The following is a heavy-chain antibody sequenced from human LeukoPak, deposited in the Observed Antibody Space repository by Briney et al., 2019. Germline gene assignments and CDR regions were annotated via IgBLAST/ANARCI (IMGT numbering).Heavy chain of an antibody. V-gene: IGHV4-34*01. D-gene: IGHD4-17*01. Sequence: GSLRLSCAASGFSFSSSGMHWIRQPPGKGLEWIGEINHSGSTNYNPSLKSRVTISVDTSKNQFSLKLSSVTAADTAVYYCARRAERTVTTRRYYYMDVWGKGTTVTISS. J-gene: IGHJ6*03. CDR1: GFSFSSSG. CDR3: ARRAERTVTTRRYYYMDV. CDR2: INHSGST.